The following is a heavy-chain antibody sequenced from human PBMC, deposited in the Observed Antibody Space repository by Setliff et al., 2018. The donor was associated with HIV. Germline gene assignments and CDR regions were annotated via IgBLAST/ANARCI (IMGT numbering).Heavy chain of an antibody. CDR1: GGSISSGSYY. Sequence: PSETLSLTCTVSGGSISSGSYYWSWIRQPAGKGLEWIGRIYTSGSTNYNPSLKSRVTISVDTSKNQFSLKLSSVTAADTAVYYCAREYSSSWYRYFDYWGQGTLVTAPQ. CDR3: AREYSSSWYRYFDY. V-gene: IGHV4-61*02. J-gene: IGHJ4*02. CDR2: IYTSGST. D-gene: IGHD6-13*01.